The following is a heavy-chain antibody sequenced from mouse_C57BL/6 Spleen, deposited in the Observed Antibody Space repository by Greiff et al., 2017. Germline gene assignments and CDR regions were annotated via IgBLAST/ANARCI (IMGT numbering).Heavy chain of an antibody. CDR3: ARGGQLRLPHAMDY. V-gene: IGHV1-55*01. CDR1: GYTFTSYW. CDR2: IYPGSGST. J-gene: IGHJ4*01. D-gene: IGHD3-2*02. Sequence: VQLQQPGAELVKPGASVKMSCKASGYTFTSYWITWVKQRPGQGLEWIGDIYPGSGSTNYNEKFKSKATLTVDTSSSTAYMQLSSLTSEDSAVYYCARGGQLRLPHAMDYWGQGTSVTVSS.